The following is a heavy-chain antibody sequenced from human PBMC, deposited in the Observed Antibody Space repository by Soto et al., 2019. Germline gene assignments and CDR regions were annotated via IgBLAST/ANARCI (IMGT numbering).Heavy chain of an antibody. Sequence: QVQLQQWGAGLLKPSETLSLTCAVYGGSFSGYQWSWIRQTPGKGLEWIGEINDSGNINYNPSLKGRVTMFLDTPKKQISLKLSSVTAADTAVYYCARGLILWFGELSRRGGYYYYMDVWGKGTTVIVSS. J-gene: IGHJ6*03. V-gene: IGHV4-34*01. CDR3: ARGLILWFGELSRRGGYYYYMDV. D-gene: IGHD3-10*01. CDR2: INDSGNI. CDR1: GGSFSGYQ.